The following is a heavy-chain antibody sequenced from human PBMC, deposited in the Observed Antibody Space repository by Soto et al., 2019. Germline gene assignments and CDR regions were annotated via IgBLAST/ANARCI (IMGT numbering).Heavy chain of an antibody. Sequence: EAQLLESGGGLVQPGGSLRLSCDASRFTFSTFAMSWVRQAPGQGLEWVSVISGSGGFTYYADSVKGRFTISRDNSKNTLFLQMNSLRVEDTAVYYCAKRGITIFGVVTNYYSGVDVWVQGTTVTVSS. CDR3: AKRGITIFGVVTNYYSGVDV. J-gene: IGHJ6*02. CDR2: ISGSGGFT. D-gene: IGHD3-3*01. CDR1: RFTFSTFA. V-gene: IGHV3-23*01.